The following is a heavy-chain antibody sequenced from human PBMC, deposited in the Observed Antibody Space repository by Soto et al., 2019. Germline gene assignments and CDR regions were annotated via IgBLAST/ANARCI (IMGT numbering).Heavy chain of an antibody. D-gene: IGHD3-10*01. J-gene: IGHJ4*02. CDR2: ISGSGGGT. CDR3: AKGGRWFGELFFY. CDR1: GFTFSSYA. V-gene: IGHV3-23*01. Sequence: EVQLLESGGGLVQPGGSLRLSCAASGFTFSSYAMSWVRQAPGKGLEWVSAISGSGGGTYYADSVKGRFTISRDNSKNTLYLQMNSLRAEDTDVYYCAKGGRWFGELFFYWGQGTLVTVSS.